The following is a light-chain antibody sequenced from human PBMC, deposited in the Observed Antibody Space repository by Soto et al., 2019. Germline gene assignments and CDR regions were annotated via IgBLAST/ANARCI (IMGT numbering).Light chain of an antibody. Sequence: QSALTQPASVSGSPGQSITISCTGTSSDVGAFNYVSWYQQHPGKVPKLMSFAVSKRPSGVSKRVSGSKPGNTASLTISGLQAEDEADYYCSSYTTTDSVVVGEGTKVTVL. V-gene: IGLV2-14*01. CDR2: AVS. J-gene: IGLJ2*01. CDR1: SSDVGAFNY. CDR3: SSYTTTDSVV.